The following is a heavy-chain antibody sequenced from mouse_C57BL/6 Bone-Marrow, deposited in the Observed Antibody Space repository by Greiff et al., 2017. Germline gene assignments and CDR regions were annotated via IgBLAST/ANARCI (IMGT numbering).Heavy chain of an antibody. CDR3: ARGSDLLWLRRYYAMDY. D-gene: IGHD2-2*01. J-gene: IGHJ4*01. CDR1: GYTFTSYW. V-gene: IGHV1-52*01. CDR2: IDPSDSET. Sequence: QVQLQQPGAELVRPGSSVKLSCKASGYTFTSYWMHWVKQRPIQGLEWIGNIDPSDSETHYNQKFKDKATLTVDKSSSTAYMQLSSLTSEDSAVYYCARGSDLLWLRRYYAMDYWGQGTSVTVSS.